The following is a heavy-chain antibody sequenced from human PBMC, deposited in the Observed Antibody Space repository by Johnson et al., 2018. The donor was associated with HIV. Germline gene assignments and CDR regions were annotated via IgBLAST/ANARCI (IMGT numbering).Heavy chain of an antibody. J-gene: IGHJ3*02. CDR1: GFTFDDYG. CDR3: ARAYMSSGSYYDAFDI. Sequence: EKLVESGGGLAQPGGSLRLSCAASGFTFDDYGMNWVRQAPGKGLEWVSGINWNGDSTGYVDSVKGRFTISRDNAKNSLYLQMNSLRAEDTALYYCARAYMSSGSYYDAFDIWGQGTMVTVSS. CDR2: INWNGDST. V-gene: IGHV3-20*04. D-gene: IGHD1-26*01.